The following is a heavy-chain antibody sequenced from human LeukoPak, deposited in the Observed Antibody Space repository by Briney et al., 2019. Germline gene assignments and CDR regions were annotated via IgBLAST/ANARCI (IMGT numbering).Heavy chain of an antibody. V-gene: IGHV4-31*03. CDR1: GGSISSGGYY. Sequence: SQTLSLTCTVSGGSISSGGYYWSWIRQHPGKGLEWIGYIYYSGSTYYNPSLKSRATISVDTSKNQFSLKLSSVTAADTAVYYCARRYCSSTSCYFDYWGQGTLVTVSS. J-gene: IGHJ4*02. D-gene: IGHD2-2*01. CDR3: ARRYCSSTSCYFDY. CDR2: IYYSGST.